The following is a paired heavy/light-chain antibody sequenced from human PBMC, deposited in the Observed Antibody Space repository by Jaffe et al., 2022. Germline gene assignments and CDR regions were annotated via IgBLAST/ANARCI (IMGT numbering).Heavy chain of an antibody. D-gene: IGHD1-1*01. CDR2: IRSKANTYAT. J-gene: IGHJ4*02. CDR3: TRHPDTTLTNFDF. Sequence: EVHLVESGGALVQPGGSLKLSCAASGFTFSDSAIHWVRQASGEGLEWVGRIRSKANTYATAYAASVKGRFTISRDDSENTAYLQMNSLKSEDTAVYYCTRHPDTTLTNFDFWGQGTLVTVSS. CDR1: GFTFSDSA. V-gene: IGHV3-73*02.
Light chain of an antibody. V-gene: IGKV4-1*01. CDR2: WAS. J-gene: IGKJ4*01. Sequence: DIVMTQSPDSLAVSLGERATINCKSSQNILYSSNNKNYLAWYQQKPGQPPKLLIYWASTRESGVPDRFSGSGSGTDFTLTISSLQAEDVAVYYCQQYYSTPPTFGGGTKVEIK. CDR3: QQYYSTPPT. CDR1: QNILYSSNNKNY.